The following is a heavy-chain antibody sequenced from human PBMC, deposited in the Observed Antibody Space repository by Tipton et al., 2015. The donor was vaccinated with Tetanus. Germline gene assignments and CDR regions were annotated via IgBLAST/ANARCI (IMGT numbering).Heavy chain of an antibody. D-gene: IGHD6-13*01. CDR1: GGSISSYY. J-gene: IGHJ6*03. CDR2: IYYSGST. V-gene: IGHV4-59*01. CDR3: ARSEQQLVRGYYYYYYMDV. Sequence: TLSLTCTVSGGSISSYYWSWIRQPPGKGLEWIGYIYYSGSTNYNPSLKSQVTISVDTSKNQFSLKLSSVTAADTAVYYCARSEQQLVRGYYYYYYMDVWGKGTTVTVSS.